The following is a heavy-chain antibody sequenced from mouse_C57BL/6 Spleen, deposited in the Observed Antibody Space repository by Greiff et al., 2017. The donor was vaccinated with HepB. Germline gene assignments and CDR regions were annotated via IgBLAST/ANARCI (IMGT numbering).Heavy chain of an antibody. CDR3: ASSGPLRFAY. V-gene: IGHV1-82*01. CDR2: IYPGDGDT. D-gene: IGHD2-1*01. CDR1: GYAFSSSW. Sequence: VQLQQSGPELVKPGASVKISCKASGYAFSSSWMNWVKQRPGKGLEWIGRIYPGDGDTNYNGKFKGKATLTADKSSSTAYMQLSSLTSEDSAVYVCASSGPLRFAYWGQGTLVTVSA. J-gene: IGHJ3*01.